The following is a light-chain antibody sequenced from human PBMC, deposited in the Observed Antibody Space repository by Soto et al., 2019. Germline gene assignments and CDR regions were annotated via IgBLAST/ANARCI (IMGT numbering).Light chain of an antibody. CDR1: RTILYSSNNKNY. V-gene: IGKV4-1*01. CDR3: QQYFTTPRT. CDR2: WAS. J-gene: IGKJ1*01. Sequence: DIVMTQSPDSLPVSLGERATINCKSSRTILYSSNNKNYLAWYQQKPGQPPKLLIYWASIREFGVPDRFSGSGSGTDFTLTISSLQAEDVAVYFCQQYFTTPRTFGQGTKVEIK.